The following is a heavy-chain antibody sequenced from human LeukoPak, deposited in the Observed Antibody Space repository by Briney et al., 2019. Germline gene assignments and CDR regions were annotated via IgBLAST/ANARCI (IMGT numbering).Heavy chain of an antibody. CDR2: INPNSGGT. CDR1: GYTFTGYY. CDR3: ARDRTTLWYFDY. Sequence: ASVKVSCKASGYTFTGYYMHWVRQAPGQGLEWMGWINPNSGGTNYAQKFQGRDTMTRDTSISTAYMELSRLRSDDTAVYYCARDRTTLWYFDYWGQGTLVTVSS. V-gene: IGHV1-2*02. J-gene: IGHJ4*02. D-gene: IGHD1-7*01.